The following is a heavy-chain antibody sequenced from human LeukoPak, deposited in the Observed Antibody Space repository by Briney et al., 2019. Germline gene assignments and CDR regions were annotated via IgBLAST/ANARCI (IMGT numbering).Heavy chain of an antibody. V-gene: IGHV4-59*01. Sequence: SETLSRTCTVSGGSISSYYWSWIRQPPGKGLEWIGYIYYSGSTNYNPSLKSRVTISVDTSKNQFSLKLSSVTAADTAVYYCARDHTLGYCSSTSCYTGDAFDIWGQGTMVTVYS. J-gene: IGHJ3*02. CDR3: ARDHTLGYCSSTSCYTGDAFDI. D-gene: IGHD2-2*02. CDR1: GGSISSYY. CDR2: IYYSGST.